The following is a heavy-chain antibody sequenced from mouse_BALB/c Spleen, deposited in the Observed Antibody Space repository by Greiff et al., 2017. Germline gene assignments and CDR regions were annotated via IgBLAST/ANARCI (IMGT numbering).Heavy chain of an antibody. CDR1: GFTFSSYA. D-gene: IGHD1-2*01. Sequence: EVQVVESGGGLVKPGGSLKLSCAASGFTFSSYAMSWVRQTPEKRLEWVATISSGGSYTYYPDSVKGRFTISRDNAKNTLYLQMSSLRSEDTAMYYCAREENYYGYFAYWGQGTLVTVSA. V-gene: IGHV5-9-3*01. CDR2: ISSGGSYT. CDR3: AREENYYGYFAY. J-gene: IGHJ3*01.